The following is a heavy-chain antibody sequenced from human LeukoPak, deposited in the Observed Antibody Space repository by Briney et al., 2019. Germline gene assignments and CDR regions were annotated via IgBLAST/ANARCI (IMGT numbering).Heavy chain of an antibody. J-gene: IGHJ3*02. CDR1: GFTFSSYW. D-gene: IGHD6-19*01. CDR2: IKQDGSEK. V-gene: IGHV3-7*05. CDR3: ARDRGYSSGWYMNDAFDI. Sequence: QPGGSLRLSCAASGFTFSSYWMSWVRQAPGKGLERVANIKQDGSEKYYVDSVKGRFTISRDNAKNSLYLQMNSLRAEDTAVYYCARDRGYSSGWYMNDAFDIWGQGTMVTVSS.